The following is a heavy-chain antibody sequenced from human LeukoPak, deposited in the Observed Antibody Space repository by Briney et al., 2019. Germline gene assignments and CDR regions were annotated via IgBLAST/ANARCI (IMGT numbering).Heavy chain of an antibody. CDR1: GFTFSSYA. Sequence: GGSLRLSCAASGFTFSSYAMHWVRQAPGKGLEWVAVISYDGSNKYYADSVKGRFTISRDNSKNTLHLQMNSLRAEDTAVYYCARGAEPAADSLPRVWGQGTLVTVSS. J-gene: IGHJ4*02. CDR2: ISYDGSNK. CDR3: ARGAEPAADSLPRV. D-gene: IGHD2-2*01. V-gene: IGHV3-30*04.